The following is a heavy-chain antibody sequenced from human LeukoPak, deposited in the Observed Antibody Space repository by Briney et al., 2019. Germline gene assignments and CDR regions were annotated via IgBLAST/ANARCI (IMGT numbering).Heavy chain of an antibody. Sequence: SVKVSCKASGGTFSSYAISWVRQAPGQGLEWMGGIIPIFGTANYAQKFQDRVTITTDESTSTAYMELSSLRSEDTAVYYCARETPGGITGTTLGYWGQGTLVTVSS. V-gene: IGHV1-69*05. CDR3: ARETPGGITGTTLGY. J-gene: IGHJ4*02. D-gene: IGHD1-20*01. CDR1: GGTFSSYA. CDR2: IIPIFGTA.